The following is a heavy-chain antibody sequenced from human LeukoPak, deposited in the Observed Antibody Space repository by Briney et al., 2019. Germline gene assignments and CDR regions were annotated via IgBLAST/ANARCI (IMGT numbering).Heavy chain of an antibody. D-gene: IGHD6-13*01. V-gene: IGHV4-4*07. CDR1: GGFISSYY. Sequence: SETLSLTCTVSGGFISSYYWSWIRQPAGKGLEWIRRIYTCGCTNHNPSLKSRVTMSVDTSKNQFSLKLSSVTAADTAVYYCARVAYSSSSRYYHYMDVWGKGTTVTVSS. CDR3: ARVAYSSSSRYYHYMDV. CDR2: IYTCGCT. J-gene: IGHJ6*03.